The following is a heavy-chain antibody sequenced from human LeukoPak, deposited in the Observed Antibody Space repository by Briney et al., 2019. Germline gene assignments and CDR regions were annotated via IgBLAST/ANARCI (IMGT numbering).Heavy chain of an antibody. D-gene: IGHD2-21*02. Sequence: GGSLRLSCAASGFTFSSYAMRWVRQAPGKGLGWVSAISGSGGGTYYADSVKGRFTISRDNSKNTLYLQMNSLRAEDTAVYYCAKDYRGHIVVVTAIGDWGQGTLVTVSS. CDR3: AKDYRGHIVVVTAIGD. J-gene: IGHJ4*02. CDR2: ISGSGGGT. V-gene: IGHV3-23*01. CDR1: GFTFSSYA.